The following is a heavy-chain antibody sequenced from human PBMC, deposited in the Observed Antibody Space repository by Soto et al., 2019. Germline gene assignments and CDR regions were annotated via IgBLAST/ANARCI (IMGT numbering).Heavy chain of an antibody. D-gene: IGHD3-10*01. CDR3: AKDGMGSGSHYNSFGY. CDR2: IYRTGTT. Sequence: EVQLVESGGGLIQPGGSLKLSCAASGFTVGNNYMSWVRQAPGQGLEWVSLIYRTGTTKYADSGKGRFTVSRDNAKNTLYLQMNSLRAEDTAVYYCAKDGMGSGSHYNSFGYWGQGTLVTVSS. CDR1: GFTVGNNY. V-gene: IGHV3-53*01. J-gene: IGHJ4*02.